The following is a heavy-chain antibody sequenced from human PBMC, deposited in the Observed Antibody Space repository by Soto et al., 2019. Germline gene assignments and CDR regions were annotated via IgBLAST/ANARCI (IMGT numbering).Heavy chain of an antibody. CDR2: IVVGSGNT. CDR3: AACTDYDFWSGWYYMDV. J-gene: IGHJ6*03. CDR1: GFTFTSSA. V-gene: IGHV1-58*02. D-gene: IGHD3-3*01. Sequence: SVTVYCQAAGFTFTSSAMQLVRQARGQRLEWIGWIVVGSGNTNYAQKFQERVTITRDMSTSTAYMELSSLRSEDTAVYYCAACTDYDFWSGWYYMDVWGKGTTVTVSS.